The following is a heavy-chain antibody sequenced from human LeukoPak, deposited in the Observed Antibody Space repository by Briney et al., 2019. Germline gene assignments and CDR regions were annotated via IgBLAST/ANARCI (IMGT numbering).Heavy chain of an antibody. CDR3: AKDREDSAMISGVFDL. CDR1: GFTFTSYA. J-gene: IGHJ2*01. Sequence: PGGSLRLSCTASGFTFTSYAMTWVRLAPGKGLEWVSGISGSGGHTYNADSVEGRFTISRDNSKNTVSLQLSSLRVEDTAVYFCAKDREDSAMISGVFDLWGRGTLVTVSS. D-gene: IGHD5-18*01. CDR2: ISGSGGHT. V-gene: IGHV3-23*01.